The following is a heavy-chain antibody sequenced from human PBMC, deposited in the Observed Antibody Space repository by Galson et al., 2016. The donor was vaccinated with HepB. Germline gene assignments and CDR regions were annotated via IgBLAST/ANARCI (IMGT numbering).Heavy chain of an antibody. CDR2: IYHSGST. V-gene: IGHV4-30-2*01. CDR1: GVSISSGGYS. Sequence: TLSLTCAVSGVSISSGGYSWSWIRQPPGKGLDWIGYIYHSGSTYYNPSLKSRVTISVDRSKNQFSLKLSSVTAADTAVYYCARGGGWFDPWGQGTLVPVSS. J-gene: IGHJ5*02. D-gene: IGHD3-10*01. CDR3: ARGGGWFDP.